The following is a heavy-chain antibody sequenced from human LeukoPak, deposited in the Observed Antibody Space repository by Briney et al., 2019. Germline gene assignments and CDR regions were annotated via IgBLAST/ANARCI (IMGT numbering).Heavy chain of an antibody. V-gene: IGHV3-15*01. J-gene: IGHJ4*02. CDR3: TTASQVIDY. CDR2: IKSKIDGATT. D-gene: IGHD2-21*01. CDR1: GFTFSNVW. Sequence: GGSLRLSCAASGFTFSNVWMNWVRQAPGKGLEWVGRIKSKIDGATTDYAAPVKGRYTISGDDSKNTLYFQMSSLRTEDTAVYYCTTASQVIDYWGQGTLVTVSS.